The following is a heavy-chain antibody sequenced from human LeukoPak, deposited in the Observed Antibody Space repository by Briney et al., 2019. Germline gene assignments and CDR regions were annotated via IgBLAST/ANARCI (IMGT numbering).Heavy chain of an antibody. CDR2: IYSGGST. CDR3: VRDPSLWFGELLHFDY. CDR1: GFTVSSNY. J-gene: IGHJ4*02. D-gene: IGHD3-10*01. V-gene: IGHV3-53*01. Sequence: GGSLRLSCAASGFTVSSNYMSWVRQAPGKGLEWVSVIYSGGSTYYADSVRGRFTISRDNAKNSLSLQMHSLRAEDTAVYYCVRDPSLWFGELLHFDYWGQGTLVTVSS.